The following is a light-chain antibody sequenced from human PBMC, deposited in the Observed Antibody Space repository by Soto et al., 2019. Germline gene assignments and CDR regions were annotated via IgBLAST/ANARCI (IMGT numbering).Light chain of an antibody. J-gene: IGKJ4*01. CDR1: QSVSSN. Sequence: ESVLTQSPGTLSLSPGERATLSCRASQSVSSNYLAWYQQKPGQAPRLLIFGASYRATGIPARFSGSGSGTEFNLTISSLQSEDFAVYFCQQYDDWLRLTFGGGTKVDI. CDR2: GAS. CDR3: QQYDDWLRLT. V-gene: IGKV3D-15*01.